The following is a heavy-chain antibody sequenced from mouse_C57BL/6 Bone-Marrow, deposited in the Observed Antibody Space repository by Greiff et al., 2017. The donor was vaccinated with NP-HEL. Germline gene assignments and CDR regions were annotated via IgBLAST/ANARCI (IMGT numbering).Heavy chain of an antibody. Sequence: VQLQQSGAELARPGASVKLSCKASGYTFTSYGISWVKQRTGQGLEWIGEIYPRSGNTYYNEKFKGKATLTADKSSSTAYMELRSLTSEDSAVYFCARERGIFITTVVDYFDYWGQGTTLTVSS. CDR1: GYTFTSYG. V-gene: IGHV1-81*01. CDR3: ARERGIFITTVVDYFDY. J-gene: IGHJ2*01. CDR2: IYPRSGNT. D-gene: IGHD1-1*01.